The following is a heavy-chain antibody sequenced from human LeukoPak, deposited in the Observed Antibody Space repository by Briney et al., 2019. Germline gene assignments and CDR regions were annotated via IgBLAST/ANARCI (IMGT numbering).Heavy chain of an antibody. CDR2: IYSGGST. CDR3: ARANSSSWPDYYCYGMDV. D-gene: IGHD6-13*01. Sequence: PGGSLRLSCAASGFTVSSNYMSWVRQAPGKGLEWVSIIYSGGSTYYADSVKGRFTISRDNSKNTLYLQMNSLRAEDTAVYYCARANSSSWPDYYCYGMDVWGQGTTVTVSS. V-gene: IGHV3-66*01. CDR1: GFTVSSNY. J-gene: IGHJ6*02.